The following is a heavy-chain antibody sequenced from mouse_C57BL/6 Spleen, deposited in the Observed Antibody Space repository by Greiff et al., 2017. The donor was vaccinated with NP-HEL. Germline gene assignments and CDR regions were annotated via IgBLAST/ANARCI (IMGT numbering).Heavy chain of an antibody. CDR1: GYTFTSYW. CDR2: IDPSDSYT. D-gene: IGHD1-1*01. Sequence: QVQLQQSGAELVMPGASVKLSCKASGYTFTSYWMHWVKQRPGQGLEWIGEIDPSDSYTNYNQKFKGKSTLTVDKSSSTAYMQLSSLTSEDSAVYYCARPHYGSSYVFAYWGQGTLVTVSA. V-gene: IGHV1-69*01. J-gene: IGHJ3*01. CDR3: ARPHYGSSYVFAY.